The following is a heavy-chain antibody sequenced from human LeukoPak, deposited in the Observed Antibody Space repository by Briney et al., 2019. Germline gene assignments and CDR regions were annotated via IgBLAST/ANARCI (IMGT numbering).Heavy chain of an antibody. Sequence: SETLSLTCTVSGGSISSYYWSWIRQPPGKGLEWIGYIYYSGSTNYNPSLKSRVTISVDTSKNQFSLKLSSVTAADTAVYYCATNTYSSGWSGLGYYYYGMDVWGQGTTVTVSS. CDR2: IYYSGST. D-gene: IGHD6-19*01. V-gene: IGHV4-59*08. CDR3: ATNTYSSGWSGLGYYYYGMDV. J-gene: IGHJ6*02. CDR1: GGSISSYY.